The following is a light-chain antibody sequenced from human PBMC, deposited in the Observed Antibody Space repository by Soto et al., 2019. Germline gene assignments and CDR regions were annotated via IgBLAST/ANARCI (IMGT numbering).Light chain of an antibody. V-gene: IGKV1-12*01. CDR1: HYIDRW. CDR2: DAT. Sequence: DIQMTQSPSSVSASVGETVTITCRASHYIDRWLAWYQQKPGKAPKLLIYDATRLRSGVPSTFSGSRSGTDFTRTITDLQPEDFATDYCQQAYSFPITFGQGTRLEMK. J-gene: IGKJ5*01. CDR3: QQAYSFPIT.